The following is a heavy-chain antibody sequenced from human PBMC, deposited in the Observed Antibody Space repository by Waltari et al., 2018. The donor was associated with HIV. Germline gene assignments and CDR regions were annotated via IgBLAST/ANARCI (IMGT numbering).Heavy chain of an antibody. CDR1: GFTFSTYG. J-gene: IGHJ4*02. CDR3: ARTNYYEY. D-gene: IGHD2-8*01. V-gene: IGHV3-64*01. CDR2: ISSNGGTT. Sequence: EVHLVQSGGGLVQPGESLRLSCEASGFTFSTYGMNWVRQAPGRGLEYVSGISSNGGTTSYANSVKGRFTISRDNSKNTLYLQMGSLRAEDTAVYYCARTNYYEYWGQGALVTVSS.